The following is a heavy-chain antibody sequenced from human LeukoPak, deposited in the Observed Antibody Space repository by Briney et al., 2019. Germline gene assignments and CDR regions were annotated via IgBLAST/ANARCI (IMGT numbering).Heavy chain of an antibody. CDR2: IYYSGST. CDR1: GGSISSGSYY. V-gene: IGHV4-39*07. CDR3: ARVRSGSYGSGPYFDY. J-gene: IGHJ4*02. D-gene: IGHD1-26*01. Sequence: PSETLSLTCTVSGGSISSGSYYWSWIRQPAGKGLEWIGSIYYSGSTYYNPSLKSRVTISVDTSKNQFSLKLSSVTAADTAVYYCARVRSGSYGSGPYFDYWGQGTLVTVSS.